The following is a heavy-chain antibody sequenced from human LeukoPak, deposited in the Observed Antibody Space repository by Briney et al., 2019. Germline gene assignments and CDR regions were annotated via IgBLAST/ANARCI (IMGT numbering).Heavy chain of an antibody. D-gene: IGHD3-9*01. V-gene: IGHV1-2*02. CDR3: ARDLTKEYYYYYCMDV. CDR2: INPNSGGT. Sequence: ASVKVSCKASGYTFTGYYMHWVRQAPGQGLEWMGWINPNSGGTNYAQKFQGRVTMTRDTSISTAYMELSRLRSDDTAVYYCARDLTKEYYYYYCMDVWGKGTTVTVSS. J-gene: IGHJ6*03. CDR1: GYTFTGYY.